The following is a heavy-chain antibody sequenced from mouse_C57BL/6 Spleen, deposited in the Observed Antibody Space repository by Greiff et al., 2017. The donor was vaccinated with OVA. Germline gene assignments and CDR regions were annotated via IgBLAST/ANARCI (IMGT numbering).Heavy chain of an antibody. CDR1: GYAFSSYW. CDR2: IYPGDGDT. V-gene: IGHV1-80*01. CDR3: ARRGYYGSSSYCYFDV. D-gene: IGHD1-1*01. Sequence: QVQLQQSGAELVKPGASVKISCKASGYAFSSYWMNWVKQRPGKGLEWIGQIYPGDGDTNYNGKFKGKATLTADKSSSTAYMQLSSLTSEDSAVYFCARRGYYGSSSYCYFDVWGTGTTVTVSS. J-gene: IGHJ1*03.